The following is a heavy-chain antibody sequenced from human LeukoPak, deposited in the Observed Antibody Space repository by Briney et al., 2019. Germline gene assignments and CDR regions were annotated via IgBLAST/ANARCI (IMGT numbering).Heavy chain of an antibody. D-gene: IGHD3-10*01. J-gene: IGHJ4*02. CDR1: GFTISANF. CDR3: ARENGRGVISPYFDD. CDR2: IYSSGRT. Sequence: GGSLRLSCTASGFTISANFMSWVRQAPGKGLEWVSVIYSSGRTEYADSVKGRFSMSRDNSKNTLYLQMSGLRVEDTAVYYCARENGRGVISPYFDDWGQGTLVTVSS. V-gene: IGHV3-66*01.